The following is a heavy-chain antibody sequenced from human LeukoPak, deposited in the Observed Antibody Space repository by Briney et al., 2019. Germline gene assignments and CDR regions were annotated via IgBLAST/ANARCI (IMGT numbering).Heavy chain of an antibody. J-gene: IGHJ4*02. Sequence: SETLSLTCTVSGGSISSGGYYWSWIRQHPGKGLECIGYIYYSGSTYYNPSLKSRVTISVDTSKNQFSLKLSSVTAADTAVYYCARGPRWYGDSYYFDYWGQGTLVTVSS. CDR1: GGSISSGGYY. D-gene: IGHD4-17*01. CDR2: IYYSGST. V-gene: IGHV4-31*03. CDR3: ARGPRWYGDSYYFDY.